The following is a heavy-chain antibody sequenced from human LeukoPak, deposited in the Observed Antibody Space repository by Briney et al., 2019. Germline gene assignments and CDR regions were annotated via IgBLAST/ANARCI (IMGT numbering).Heavy chain of an antibody. V-gene: IGHV3-7*04. CDR2: IKQDGNEK. CDR1: GFTFSNYA. CDR3: AREYYYGSGSYYNGY. J-gene: IGHJ4*02. Sequence: PGGSLRLSCAASGFTFSNYAMTWVRQAPGKGLEWVANIKQDGNEKYYVDSVKGRFTISRDNAKNSLYLQMNSLRAEDTAVYYCAREYYYGSGSYYNGYWGQGTLVTVSS. D-gene: IGHD3-10*01.